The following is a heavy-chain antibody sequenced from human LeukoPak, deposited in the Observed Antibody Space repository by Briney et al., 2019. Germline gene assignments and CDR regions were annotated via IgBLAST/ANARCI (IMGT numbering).Heavy chain of an antibody. CDR2: ISSSSSTI. D-gene: IGHD6-13*01. Sequence: GGSLRLSCAASGFTFSSYSMNWVRQAPGKGLEWVSYISSSSSTIYYADSVKGRFTISRDNAKNSLYLQMNSLRAEDTAVYYCGRAPYSSSPYYFDYWGQGTLVTVSS. V-gene: IGHV3-48*04. J-gene: IGHJ4*02. CDR1: GFTFSSYS. CDR3: GRAPYSSSPYYFDY.